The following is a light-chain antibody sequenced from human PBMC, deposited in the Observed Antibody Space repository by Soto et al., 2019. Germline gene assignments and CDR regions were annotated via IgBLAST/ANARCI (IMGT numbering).Light chain of an antibody. CDR1: QSVSTSS. J-gene: IGKJ1*01. V-gene: IGKV3-20*01. Sequence: IVLTQSPGTLSLSPGARATLSCRASQSVSTSSLAWYQQKGGQAPRLLIHGASSRATGIPDRFSGSGSGTDFTLTISSLEPEDFAVYYCQQYGSSPRTFGQGTKVDIK. CDR3: QQYGSSPRT. CDR2: GAS.